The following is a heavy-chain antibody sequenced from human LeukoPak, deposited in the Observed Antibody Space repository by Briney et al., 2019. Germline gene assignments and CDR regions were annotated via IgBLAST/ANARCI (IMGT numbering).Heavy chain of an antibody. D-gene: IGHD2-2*01. CDR3: ASLGYCSSTSCD. Sequence: PSETLSLTCAVSGYSISGGYYWGWIRQPPGKGLEWIGSIYHSGSTYYNPSLKSRVTISVDTSKNQFSLKLSSVTAADTAVYYCASLGYCSSTSCDWGQGTLVTVSS. CDR2: IYHSGST. CDR1: GYSISGGYY. J-gene: IGHJ4*02. V-gene: IGHV4-38-2*01.